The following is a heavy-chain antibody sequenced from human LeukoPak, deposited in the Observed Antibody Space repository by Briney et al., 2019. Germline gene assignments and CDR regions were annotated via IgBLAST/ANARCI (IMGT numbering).Heavy chain of an antibody. CDR1: GFTFSSYA. J-gene: IGHJ4*02. Sequence: GSLRLSCAASGFTFSSYAMHWVRQAPGKGLEWVSAISGSGGSAYYADSVKGRFTISRDNSKNTLYLQMNSLRAEDTAVYYCAKDIVVVPAAPFDYWGQGTLVTVSS. D-gene: IGHD2-2*01. V-gene: IGHV3-23*01. CDR3: AKDIVVVPAAPFDY. CDR2: ISGSGGSA.